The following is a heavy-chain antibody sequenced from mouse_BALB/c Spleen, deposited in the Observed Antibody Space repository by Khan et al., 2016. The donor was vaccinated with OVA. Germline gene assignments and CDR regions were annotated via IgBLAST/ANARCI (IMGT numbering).Heavy chain of an antibody. V-gene: IGHV1S81*02. CDR1: GYTFTSYY. CDR2: INLSNGDT. CDR3: TRSGYGSFAY. J-gene: IGHJ3*01. D-gene: IGHD2-2*01. Sequence: QVQLKESGAELVKTGASVKLSCKTSGYTFTSYYMYWVNQRPGQGLEWIGEINLSNGDTNFNEKFKSKATLTVDKSSYTAYMQLSSLTSEDSAVYYCTRSGYGSFAYWGQGTLVTVSA.